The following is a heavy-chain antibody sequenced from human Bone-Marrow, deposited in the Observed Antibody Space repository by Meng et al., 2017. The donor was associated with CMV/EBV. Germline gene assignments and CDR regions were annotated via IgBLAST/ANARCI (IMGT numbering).Heavy chain of an antibody. V-gene: IGHV3-23*03. J-gene: IGHJ5*02. D-gene: IGHD2-21*02. CDR1: GFTFRSYA. CDR3: AKGGGGHCYRECWFDP. Sequence: GESLKISCAASGFTFRSYAMNWVRQAPGKGLEWVSVIYSGGSSTYYAESVKGRFTISRDNPKNTVYLQMNSLRDEDTAVYYCAKGGGGHCYRECWFDPWGQGTLVTVSS. CDR2: IYSGGSST.